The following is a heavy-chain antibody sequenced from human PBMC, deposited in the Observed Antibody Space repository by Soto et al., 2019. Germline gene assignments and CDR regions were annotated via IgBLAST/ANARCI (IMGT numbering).Heavy chain of an antibody. CDR3: ARDRRLYYSDAFDI. V-gene: IGHV3-30*03. D-gene: IGHD1-26*01. J-gene: IGHJ3*02. CDR1: GFTFSIYG. CDR2: ISFDGSEK. Sequence: QMQLVESGGGVVQPGRSLRLSCAASGFTFSIYGMHWVRHAPGKGLEWVAMISFDGSEKYYTDSVKGRFHISRDSSKNTMYLQMDSLRVEDTAVYYCARDRRLYYSDAFDIWGQGTTVTVSS.